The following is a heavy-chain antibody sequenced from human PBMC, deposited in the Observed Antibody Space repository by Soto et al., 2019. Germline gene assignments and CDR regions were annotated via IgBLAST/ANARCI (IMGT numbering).Heavy chain of an antibody. V-gene: IGHV3-23*01. CDR2: LSDCGGSI. D-gene: IGHD2-8*01. Sequence: EVQLLESGGGLVQPGGSLRLSCTASGFTFNRHAMTWVRQAAGKGLEWVSGLSDCGGSIYYADSVKGRFTISRDNSMNTLYLQMNTLRAEDTAVYYCAKVSSAWYAGFFDLWGQGTLVTVSS. CDR3: AKVSSAWYAGFFDL. CDR1: GFTFNRHA. J-gene: IGHJ4*02.